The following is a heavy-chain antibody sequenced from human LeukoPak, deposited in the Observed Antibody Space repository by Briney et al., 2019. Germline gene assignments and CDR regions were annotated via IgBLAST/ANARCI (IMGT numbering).Heavy chain of an antibody. D-gene: IGHD6-19*01. V-gene: IGHV1-69*04. CDR2: IIPILGIA. J-gene: IGHJ4*02. CDR1: GGTFSSYA. CDR3: AREAARSGWYDY. Sequence: SVKVSRKASGGTFSSYAISWVRQAPGQGLEWMGRIIPILGIANYAQKFQGRVTITADRSTSTAYMELSSLRSEDTAVYYCAREAARSGWYDYWGQGTLVTVSS.